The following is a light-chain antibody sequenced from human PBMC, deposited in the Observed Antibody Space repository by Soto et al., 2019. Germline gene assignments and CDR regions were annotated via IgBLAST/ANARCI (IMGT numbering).Light chain of an antibody. CDR2: EVS. CDR1: SSDVGGYNF. Sequence: QSVLTQPPSASGSPGQSVTISCTGTSSDVGGYNFVSWYQQHPGKAPKLIIFEVSKRPSGVPDRFSGSKSGNTASLTVSGLQAEDEADYYCSSYAGSDNGDVFGTGTKLTVL. J-gene: IGLJ1*01. V-gene: IGLV2-8*01. CDR3: SSYAGSDNGDV.